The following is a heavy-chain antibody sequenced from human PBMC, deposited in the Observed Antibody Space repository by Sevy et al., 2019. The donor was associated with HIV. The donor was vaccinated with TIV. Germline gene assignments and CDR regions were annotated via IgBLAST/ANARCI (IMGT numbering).Heavy chain of an antibody. Sequence: GGSLRLSCAASGFTVSSNYMSWVRQAPGKGLEWVSVIYSGGSTYYADSVKGRFTISRDNSKNTLYLQMNSLRAEDTVVYYCARLSSDYDILTGYYYFDYWGQGTLVTVSS. V-gene: IGHV3-53*01. CDR3: ARLSSDYDILTGYYYFDY. D-gene: IGHD3-9*01. CDR1: GFTVSSNY. J-gene: IGHJ4*02. CDR2: IYSGGST.